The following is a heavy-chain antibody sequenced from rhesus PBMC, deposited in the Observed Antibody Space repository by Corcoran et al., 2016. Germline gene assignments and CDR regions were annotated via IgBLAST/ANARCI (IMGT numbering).Heavy chain of an antibody. Sequence: VNLQAPGPGLAKPPEPLSSGSAVLGGSTSTGDTYWTWFRPPPGKGLDWFGYTPHSWVTSYNPSLKSRVTISSDTSKHQFSLALRCVTAADTAVYYCARVSRQSFDYWGQGVLVTVSS. J-gene: IGHJ4*01. CDR2: TPHSWVT. V-gene: IGHV4-122*02. CDR3: ARVSRQSFDY. CDR1: GGSTSTGDTY. D-gene: IGHD6-25*01.